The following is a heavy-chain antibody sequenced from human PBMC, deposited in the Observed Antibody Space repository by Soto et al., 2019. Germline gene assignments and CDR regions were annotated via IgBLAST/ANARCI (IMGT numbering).Heavy chain of an antibody. CDR1: GYSFTSYW. CDR3: ARPNPYYDILTGYYTVDY. CDR2: IYPDDSDT. D-gene: IGHD3-9*01. V-gene: IGHV5-51*01. Sequence: GESLKISCKGSGYSFTSYWIGWVRQMPGKGLEWMGIIYPDDSDTRYSPSFQGQVTISADKSISTAYLQWSSLKASDTAMYYCARPNPYYDILTGYYTVDYWGQGTLVTVSS. J-gene: IGHJ4*02.